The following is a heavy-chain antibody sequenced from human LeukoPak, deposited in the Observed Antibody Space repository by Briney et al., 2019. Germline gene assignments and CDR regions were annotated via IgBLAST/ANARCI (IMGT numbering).Heavy chain of an antibody. CDR2: IHSGGST. Sequence: GGSLRLSCAASGFTVSSNYMSWVRQAPGKGLEWVSVIHSGGSTFYADSVKGRFTISRDNSKNTLYLQMNSLRAEDTAVYYCARGPTLIGVTGTWPLDCWGQGTLVIVSS. J-gene: IGHJ4*02. CDR3: ARGPTLIGVTGTWPLDC. V-gene: IGHV3-53*01. CDR1: GFTVSSNY. D-gene: IGHD6-19*01.